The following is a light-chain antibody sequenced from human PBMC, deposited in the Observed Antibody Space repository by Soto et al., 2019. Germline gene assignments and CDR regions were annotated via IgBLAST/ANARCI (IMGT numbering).Light chain of an antibody. CDR1: QSVSSY. Sequence: EIVLTQSPATLSLSPGERATLSCRASQSVSSYLAWYQQKPGQAPRRLIYDASNRATGIPAMFSGSGSGTDFTLTISSLEHEYFAVYYCQQRSNWYTFGQGTKLEIK. CDR3: QQRSNWYT. J-gene: IGKJ2*01. V-gene: IGKV3-11*01. CDR2: DAS.